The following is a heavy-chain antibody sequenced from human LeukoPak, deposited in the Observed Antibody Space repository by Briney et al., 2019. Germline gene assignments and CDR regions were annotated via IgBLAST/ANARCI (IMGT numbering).Heavy chain of an antibody. Sequence: SETLSLTCTVSGGSISGYYWNWVRQHPGKGLEWIGYIYYTGSTDYSPSLQGRVTISLDTSMNLFSLGLTSVTAVDTAVYYCARSQNWYFDSWGQGTLVSVSS. CDR2: IYYTGST. V-gene: IGHV4-59*01. J-gene: IGHJ4*02. CDR3: ARSQNWYFDS. D-gene: IGHD1-1*01. CDR1: GGSISGYY.